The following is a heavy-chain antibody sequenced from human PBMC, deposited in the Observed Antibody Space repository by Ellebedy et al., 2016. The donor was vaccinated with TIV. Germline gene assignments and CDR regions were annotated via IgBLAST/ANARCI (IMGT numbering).Heavy chain of an antibody. V-gene: IGHV3-30-3*01. Sequence: PGGSLRLSCAASGFTFSSYAMHWVRQAPGKGLEWVAVISYDGSNKYYADSVKGRFTISRDNSKNTLYLQMNSLRAEDTAVYYCASLLSGNWNDPHDYWGQGTLVTVSS. CDR3: ASLLSGNWNDPHDY. CDR2: ISYDGSNK. J-gene: IGHJ4*02. D-gene: IGHD1-20*01. CDR1: GFTFSSYA.